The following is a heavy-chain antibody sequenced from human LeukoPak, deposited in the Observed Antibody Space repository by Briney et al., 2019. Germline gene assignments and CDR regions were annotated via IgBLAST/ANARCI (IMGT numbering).Heavy chain of an antibody. CDR2: VIASGGST. CDR1: GFTFSNYA. Sequence: GGSLRLSCAASGFTFSNYALSWVRQAPGKGLEWVSTVIASGGSTNHAASVKGRFTISRDNSKNTLYLQMNSLRAEDTAVYYCAKAQNPSGFYCSSTSCYVTRGNWYFDLWGRGTLVTVSS. V-gene: IGHV3-23*01. J-gene: IGHJ2*01. D-gene: IGHD2-2*01. CDR3: AKAQNPSGFYCSSTSCYVTRGNWYFDL.